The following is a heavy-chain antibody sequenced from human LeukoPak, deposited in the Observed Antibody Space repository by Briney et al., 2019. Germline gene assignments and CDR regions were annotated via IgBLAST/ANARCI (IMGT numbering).Heavy chain of an antibody. CDR1: GFTFSSYG. Sequence: TGGSLRLSCAASGFTFSSYGMHWVRQAPGKGLEWVAVISYDGSNKYYADSVKGRFTISRDNSKNTLYLQMNSLRAEDTAVYYYAKVDGSSWYVPFDYWGQGTLVTVSS. CDR3: AKVDGSSWYVPFDY. J-gene: IGHJ4*02. D-gene: IGHD6-13*01. V-gene: IGHV3-30*18. CDR2: ISYDGSNK.